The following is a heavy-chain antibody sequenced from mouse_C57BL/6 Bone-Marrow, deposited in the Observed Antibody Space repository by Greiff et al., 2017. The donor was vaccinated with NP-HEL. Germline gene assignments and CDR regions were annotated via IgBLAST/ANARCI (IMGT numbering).Heavy chain of an antibody. CDR2: IYPGDGDT. J-gene: IGHJ2*01. CDR3: ARWLRRGFDY. V-gene: IGHV1-82*01. D-gene: IGHD2-2*01. CDR1: GYAFSSSW. Sequence: QVQLKQSGPELVKPGASVKISCKASGYAFSSSWMNWVKQRPGKGLEWIGRIYPGDGDTNYNGKFKGKATLTADKSSSTAYMQLSSLTSEDSAVYFCARWLRRGFDYWGQGTTLTVSS.